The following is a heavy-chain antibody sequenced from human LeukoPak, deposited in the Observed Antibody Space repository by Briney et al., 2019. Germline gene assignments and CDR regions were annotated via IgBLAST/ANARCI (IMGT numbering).Heavy chain of an antibody. D-gene: IGHD2-15*01. J-gene: IGHJ3*02. CDR1: GFTFSSYS. CDR3: ARDGYCSGGSCFNI. CDR2: ISSSSSYI. Sequence: PGGSLRLSCAASGFTFSSYSMNWVRQAPGKGLEWVSSISSSSSYIYYADSVKGRFTISRDNAKNSLYLQMNSLRAEDTAVYYRARDGYCSGGSCFNIWGQGTMVTVSS. V-gene: IGHV3-21*01.